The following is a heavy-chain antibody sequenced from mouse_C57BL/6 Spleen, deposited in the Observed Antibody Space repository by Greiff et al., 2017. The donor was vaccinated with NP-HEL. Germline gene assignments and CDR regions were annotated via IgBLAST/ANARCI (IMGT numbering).Heavy chain of an antibody. CDR2: ISYDGSN. Sequence: EVQLQQSGPGLVKPSQSLSLTCSVTGYSITSGYYWNWIRQFPGNKLEWMGYISYDGSNNYNPSLKNRISITRDTSKNQFFLKLNSVTTEDTATYYCARRGDYYGSSYVYWGQGTTLTVSS. V-gene: IGHV3-6*01. CDR1: GYSITSGYY. J-gene: IGHJ2*01. D-gene: IGHD1-1*01. CDR3: ARRGDYYGSSYVY.